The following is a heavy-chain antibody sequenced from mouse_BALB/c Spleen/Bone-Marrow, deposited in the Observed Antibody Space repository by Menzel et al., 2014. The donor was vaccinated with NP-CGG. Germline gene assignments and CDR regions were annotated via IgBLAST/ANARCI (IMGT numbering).Heavy chain of an antibody. CDR3: ARLGYYGSFAY. J-gene: IGHJ3*01. D-gene: IGHD1-2*01. CDR2: INPDSNTI. CDR1: GFDFSGFW. V-gene: IGHV4-1*02. Sequence: EVKVVESGGGLVQPGGSLKLSCAASGFDFSGFWMSWVRQAPGRGLEWIGEINPDSNTINYSPSLKDKFIISRDNANNTLYLQMSKVRSEDTALYYCARLGYYGSFAYWGQGTLVTVSA.